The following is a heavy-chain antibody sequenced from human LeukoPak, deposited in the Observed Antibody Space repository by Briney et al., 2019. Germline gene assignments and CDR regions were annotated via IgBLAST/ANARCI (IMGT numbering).Heavy chain of an antibody. CDR3: ARAMTRPSYAFDI. CDR1: GGSFSGYY. J-gene: IGHJ3*02. Sequence: SETLSLTCAVYGGSFSGYYWSWIRQPPGKGLEWIGEINHSGSTNYNPSLKSRVTISVDTSKNQFSLKLSSVTAADTAVYYCARAMTRPSYAFDIWGQGTMVTVSS. D-gene: IGHD3-22*01. V-gene: IGHV4-34*01. CDR2: INHSGST.